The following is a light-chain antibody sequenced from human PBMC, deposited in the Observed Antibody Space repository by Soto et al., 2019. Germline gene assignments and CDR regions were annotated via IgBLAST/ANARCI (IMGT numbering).Light chain of an antibody. J-gene: IGLJ2*01. CDR1: SSNIGTNT. Sequence: QSVLTQPPSASGTPGQRVTISCSGSSSNIGTNTVNWYQHLPGSAPKLLIYSNNQRPSGVPDRFSGSKSGTSASLAISGLQPGDEADYYCEAWDGSLNVVLFGGGTQLTVL. CDR3: EAWDGSLNVVL. V-gene: IGLV1-44*01. CDR2: SNN.